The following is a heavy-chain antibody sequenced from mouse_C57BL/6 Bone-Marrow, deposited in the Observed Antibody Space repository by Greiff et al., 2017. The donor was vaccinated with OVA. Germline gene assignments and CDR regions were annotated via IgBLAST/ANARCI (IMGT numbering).Heavy chain of an antibody. CDR3: ARFKANPRAY. J-gene: IGHJ3*01. D-gene: IGHD1-1*01. CDR2: IYPGDGDT. CDR1: GYAFSSSW. Sequence: QVQLQQSGPELVKPGASVKISCKASGYAFSSSWMNWVKQRPGKGLEWIGRIYPGDGDTNYNGKFKGKATLTADKSSSTAYMQLSSLTSEDSAVYFCARFKANPRAYGGQGTLVTVSA. V-gene: IGHV1-82*01.